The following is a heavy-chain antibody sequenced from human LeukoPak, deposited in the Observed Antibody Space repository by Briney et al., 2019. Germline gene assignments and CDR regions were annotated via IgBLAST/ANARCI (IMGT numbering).Heavy chain of an antibody. J-gene: IGHJ4*02. V-gene: IGHV4-4*02. CDR1: GGSISSSNW. Sequence: SETLSLTCAVSGGSISSSNWWSWVRQPPGKGLEWIGEIYHSESTNYNPSLKSRVTFSVDKSKNRFSLKLTSVTAADTAVYYCASKGSSSSRYYFDYWGQGTLVTVSS. CDR3: ASKGSSSSRYYFDY. D-gene: IGHD2-2*01. CDR2: IYHSEST.